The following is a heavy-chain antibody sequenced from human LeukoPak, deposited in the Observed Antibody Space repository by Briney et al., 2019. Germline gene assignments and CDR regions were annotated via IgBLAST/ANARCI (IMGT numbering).Heavy chain of an antibody. CDR3: ARLRAKDYYYYYMDV. CDR1: GYSISSGYY. Sequence: SETLSLTCAVSGYSISSGYYWGWIRQPPGKGLEWIGSIYHSGSTYYNPSLKSRVTISVDTSKNQFSLKLSSVTAADTAVYYCARLRAKDYYYYYMDVWGKGTTVTVSS. V-gene: IGHV4-38-2*01. J-gene: IGHJ6*03. CDR2: IYHSGST.